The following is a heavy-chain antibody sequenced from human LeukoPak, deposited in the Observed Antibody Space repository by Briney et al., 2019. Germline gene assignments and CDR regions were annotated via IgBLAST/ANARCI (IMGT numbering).Heavy chain of an antibody. CDR3: AELGITMIGGV. CDR2: ISYDGSNT. CDR1: GFTFSNYG. Sequence: GGSLRLSCAASGFTFSNYGIHWVRQAPGKGLEWVALISYDGSNTWYADSVKGRFTISRDNSKNSLYLQMKSLRAEDTAVYYCAELGITMIGGVWGKGTTVTISS. V-gene: IGHV3-30*04. J-gene: IGHJ6*04. D-gene: IGHD3-10*02.